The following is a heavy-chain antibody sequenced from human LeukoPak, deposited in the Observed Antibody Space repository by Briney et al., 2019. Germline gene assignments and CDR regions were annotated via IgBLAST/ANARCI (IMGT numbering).Heavy chain of an antibody. J-gene: IGHJ4*02. CDR2: IIPILGIA. CDR3: ARRASAGYDYALFDY. V-gene: IGHV1-69*04. Sequence: SVKVSCKASGGTFSSYAISWVRQAPGQGLEWMGRIIPILGIANYAQKFQGRVTITADKSTSTAYMELSSLRSEDTAVYYCARRASAGYDYALFDYWGQGTLVTVSS. CDR1: GGTFSSYA. D-gene: IGHD5-12*01.